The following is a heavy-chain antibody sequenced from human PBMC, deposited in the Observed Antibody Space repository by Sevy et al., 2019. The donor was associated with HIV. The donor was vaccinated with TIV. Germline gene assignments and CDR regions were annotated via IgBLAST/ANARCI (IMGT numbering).Heavy chain of an antibody. D-gene: IGHD1-26*01. V-gene: IGHV3-23*01. CDR2: ISGSGGST. J-gene: IGHJ6*02. Sequence: GGSLRLSCAASGFTFSSYAMSWDRQAPGKGLEWVSAISGSGGSTYYAYSVKGRFTISRDNSKNTLYLQMNSLRAEDTAVYYCAKGETGSYYYYYYGMDVWGQGTTVTVSS. CDR1: GFTFSSYA. CDR3: AKGETGSYYYYYYGMDV.